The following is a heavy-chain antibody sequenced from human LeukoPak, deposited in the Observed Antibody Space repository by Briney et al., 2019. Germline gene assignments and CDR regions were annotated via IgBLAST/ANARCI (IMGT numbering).Heavy chain of an antibody. Sequence: SETLSLTCTVSGGSISSYYWSWIRQPAGKGLEWIGRIYTSGSTYYNPSLKSRVTISVDTSKNQFSLKLSSVTAADTAVYYCARVDLGIAAAGTLDYWGQGTLVTISS. J-gene: IGHJ4*02. V-gene: IGHV4-4*07. D-gene: IGHD6-13*01. CDR3: ARVDLGIAAAGTLDY. CDR2: IYTSGST. CDR1: GGSISSYY.